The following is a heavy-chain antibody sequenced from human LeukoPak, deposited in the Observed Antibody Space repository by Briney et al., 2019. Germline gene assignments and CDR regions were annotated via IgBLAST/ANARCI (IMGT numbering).Heavy chain of an antibody. D-gene: IGHD3-9*01. Sequence: SETLSLTCTVSGGSISSGSYYWSWIRQPAGKGLEWIGRIYISGGTNYNPSLKSRVTISVDTSKNHFSLKLNSVTAADTAVYYCARTYYDILIGYRFGGEFDYWGQGTLVTVSS. V-gene: IGHV4-61*02. CDR1: GGSISSGSYY. CDR2: IYISGGT. CDR3: ARTYYDILIGYRFGGEFDY. J-gene: IGHJ4*02.